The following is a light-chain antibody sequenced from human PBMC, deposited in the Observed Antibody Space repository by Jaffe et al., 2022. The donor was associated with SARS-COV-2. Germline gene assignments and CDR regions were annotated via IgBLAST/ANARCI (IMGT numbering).Light chain of an antibody. CDR1: QSISIW. V-gene: IGKV1-5*03. Sequence: DIQITQSPSTLSASVGDRVTITCRASQSISIWLAWYQHKPGKAPKLLIYRASTLQSGVPSRFSGSGSETEFTLTINSLQPDDFASYYCMQYNTYPLTFGGGTKVDIK. J-gene: IGKJ4*01. CDR2: RAS. CDR3: MQYNTYPLT.